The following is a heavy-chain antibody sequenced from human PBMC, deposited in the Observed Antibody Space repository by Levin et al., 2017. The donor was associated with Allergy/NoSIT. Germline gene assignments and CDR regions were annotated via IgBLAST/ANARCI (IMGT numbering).Heavy chain of an antibody. Sequence: GESLKISCKTSGYSFSTYYLHWVRQAPGQGLEWIGIINTSAGSASHAQKFQGRVTMTRDTSTSTVYMELSSLRSEDTAVYYCARVVADTGNHYLEYWGQGTLVTVSS. J-gene: IGHJ4*02. V-gene: IGHV1-46*01. CDR1: GYSFSTYY. CDR3: ARVVADTGNHYLEY. D-gene: IGHD2-15*01. CDR2: INTSAGSA.